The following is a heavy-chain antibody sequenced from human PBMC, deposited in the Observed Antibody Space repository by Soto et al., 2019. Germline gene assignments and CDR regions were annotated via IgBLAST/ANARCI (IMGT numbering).Heavy chain of an antibody. CDR2: VYYSGST. D-gene: IGHD4-17*01. Sequence: QVQLQESGPGLVKPSQTLSLTCTVSGGSISSGGYYWSWIRQHPGKGLEWIGYVYYSGSTYYNPALKRRVTISLDTSKTQFSLKLSSVTAADTAVYYCARTTYGRYWYFDLWGRGTLLTVSS. V-gene: IGHV4-31*03. CDR3: ARTTYGRYWYFDL. CDR1: GGSISSGGYY. J-gene: IGHJ2*01.